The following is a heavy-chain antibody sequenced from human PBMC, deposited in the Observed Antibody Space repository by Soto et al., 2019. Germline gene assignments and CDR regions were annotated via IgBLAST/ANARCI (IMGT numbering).Heavy chain of an antibody. CDR3: ARDKIGYYGSGKGYYFDY. Sequence: GGSLRLSCAAPGFTVSRNYMSWVRQAPGKGLEWVSVIYSGGSTYYADSVKGRFTISRDNSKNTLYLQMNSLRAEDTAVYYCARDKIGYYGSGKGYYFDYWGQGTLVTVSS. V-gene: IGHV3-66*01. D-gene: IGHD3-10*01. J-gene: IGHJ4*02. CDR1: GFTVSRNY. CDR2: IYSGGST.